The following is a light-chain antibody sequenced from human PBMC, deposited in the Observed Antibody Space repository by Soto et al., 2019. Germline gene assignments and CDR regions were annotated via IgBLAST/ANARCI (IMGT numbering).Light chain of an antibody. J-gene: IGKJ1*01. CDR1: QNVRSN. V-gene: IGKV3-15*01. CDR3: QQYNNWPRT. CDR2: SAS. Sequence: EIVMTQSPATLSVSPGEGVTLSCRASQNVRSNLAWYQQRPGQPPRLLIYSASTRATDFPARFSASGSGTQFALTITRLQSEDFAVYFCQQYNNWPRTFGQGTKVEIK.